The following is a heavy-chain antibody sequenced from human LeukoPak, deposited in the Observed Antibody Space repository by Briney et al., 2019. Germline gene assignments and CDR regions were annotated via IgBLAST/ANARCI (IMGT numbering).Heavy chain of an antibody. CDR1: GFTFSSYA. J-gene: IGHJ4*02. Sequence: GGSLRLSCAASGFTFSSYAMHWVRQAPGKGLEWVSVIYSGGSTYYADSVKGRFTISRDNSKNTLYLQMNSLRAEDTAVYYCARTTTSGWYLDYFDYWGQGTLVTVSS. V-gene: IGHV3-53*01. D-gene: IGHD6-19*01. CDR3: ARTTTSGWYLDYFDY. CDR2: IYSGGST.